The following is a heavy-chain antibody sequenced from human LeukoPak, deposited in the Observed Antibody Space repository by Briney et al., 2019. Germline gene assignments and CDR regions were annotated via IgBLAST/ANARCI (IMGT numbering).Heavy chain of an antibody. D-gene: IGHD3-22*01. CDR1: GFTFNNYA. J-gene: IGHJ4*02. CDR2: ISGSGDTT. V-gene: IGHV3-23*01. Sequence: TGGSLRLSCTASGFTFNNYAIDWVRQAPGKGLEWVSAISGSGDTTYHADSVKGRFTISRDNSRNTLSLQMNSLRAEDTAVYYCAKGSYDSSGYHLDYWGQGTLVTVSS. CDR3: AKGSYDSSGYHLDY.